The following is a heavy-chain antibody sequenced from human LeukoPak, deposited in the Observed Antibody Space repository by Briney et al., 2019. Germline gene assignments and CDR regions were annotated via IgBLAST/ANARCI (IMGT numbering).Heavy chain of an antibody. D-gene: IGHD5-12*01. CDR3: ARDPVATIHWFDP. J-gene: IGHJ5*02. Sequence: SETLSLTCAVYGGSFSGYYWSWIRQPPGKGLEWIGEINHSGSTNYNPSLRSRVTISVDTSKNQFSLKLSSVTAADTAVYYCARDPVATIHWFDPWGQGTLVTVSS. CDR1: GGSFSGYY. CDR2: INHSGST. V-gene: IGHV4-34*01.